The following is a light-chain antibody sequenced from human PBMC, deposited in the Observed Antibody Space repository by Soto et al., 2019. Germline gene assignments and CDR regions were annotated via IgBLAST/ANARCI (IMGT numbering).Light chain of an antibody. CDR3: HQRNNWPLT. Sequence: EIVLTQSPATLSLSPGERATLSCRASQSISTYLAWYQQKPGQAPRLLIYDASNSTTGSPARFSSSRSGTDIKLTISSLETEDFGVYHCHQRNNWPLTCCGENKLESK. CDR1: QSISTY. J-gene: IGKJ4*01. CDR2: DAS. V-gene: IGKV3-11*01.